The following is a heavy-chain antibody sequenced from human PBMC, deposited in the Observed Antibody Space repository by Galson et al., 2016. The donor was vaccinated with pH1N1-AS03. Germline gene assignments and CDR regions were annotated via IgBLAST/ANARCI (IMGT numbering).Heavy chain of an antibody. Sequence: QSGAEVKKPGESLKISCQGSGYSFTNYWIGWVRQMPGKGLEWMGIIYLDDSDTRYSPSFQGQVTISADKSISTAYLQWSSLKASDTAMYYCARLMFRGRQNSGNAFDIWGQGTMLTVS. V-gene: IGHV5-51*01. CDR2: IYLDDSDT. J-gene: IGHJ3*02. CDR1: GYSFTNYW. CDR3: ARLMFRGRQNSGNAFDI. D-gene: IGHD3-10*01.